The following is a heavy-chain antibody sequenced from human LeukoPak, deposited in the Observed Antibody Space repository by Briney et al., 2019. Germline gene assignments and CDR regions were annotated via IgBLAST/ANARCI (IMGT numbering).Heavy chain of an antibody. CDR1: GFTFSNAW. D-gene: IGHD3-22*01. Sequence: PGGSLRLSCAASGFTFSNAWMSWVRQAPGKGLEWVGRIKSKTDGGTTDYAALVKGRFTISRDDSKNTLYLQMNSLKTEDTAVYYCTTDFYCYDSSGYYHNWFDPWGQGTLVTVSS. CDR2: IKSKTDGGTT. CDR3: TTDFYCYDSSGYYHNWFDP. V-gene: IGHV3-15*01. J-gene: IGHJ5*02.